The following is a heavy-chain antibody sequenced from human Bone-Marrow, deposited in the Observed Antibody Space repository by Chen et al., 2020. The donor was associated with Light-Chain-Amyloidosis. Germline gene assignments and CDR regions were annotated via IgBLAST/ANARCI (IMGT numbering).Heavy chain of an antibody. J-gene: IGHJ3*02. CDR3: AKDISYDDILPGYPADAFDI. V-gene: IGHV3-23*01. CDR1: GFAFSSYA. Sequence: GFAFSSYAMGWVRQAPGKGLEWVSTISGSGGSRYYGDSVKGRLTISRDNSKNALFLQMNSLRAEDTAVYYCAKDISYDDILPGYPADAFDIWGQGTMVTVSS. D-gene: IGHD3-9*01. CDR2: ISGSGGSR.